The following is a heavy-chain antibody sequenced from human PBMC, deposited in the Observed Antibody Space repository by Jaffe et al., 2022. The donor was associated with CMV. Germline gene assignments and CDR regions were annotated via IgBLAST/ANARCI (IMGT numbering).Heavy chain of an antibody. CDR2: INHSGST. D-gene: IGHD3-10*01. V-gene: IGHV4-34*01. J-gene: IGHJ2*01. CDR1: GGSFSGYY. Sequence: QVQLQQWGAGLLKPSETLSLTCAVYGGSFSGYYWSWIRQPPGKGLEWIGEINHSGSTNYNPSLKSRVTISVDTSKNQFSLKLSSVTAADTAVYYCARGAGAAGPYGSGSYYFDLWGRGTLVTVSS. CDR3: ARGAGAAGPYGSGSYYFDL.